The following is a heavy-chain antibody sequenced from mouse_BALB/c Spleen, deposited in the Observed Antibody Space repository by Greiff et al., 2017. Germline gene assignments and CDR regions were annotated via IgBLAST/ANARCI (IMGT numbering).Heavy chain of an antibody. Sequence: EVKLQESGGGLVQPGGSRKLSCAASGFTFSDYGMAWVRQAPGKGPEWVAFISNLAYSIYYADTVTGRFTISRENAKNTLYLEMSSLRSEDTAMYYCASDFITTASWYFDVWGAGTTVTVSS. CDR3: ASDFITTASWYFDV. CDR1: GFTFSDYG. V-gene: IGHV5-15*02. CDR2: ISNLAYSI. D-gene: IGHD1-2*01. J-gene: IGHJ1*01.